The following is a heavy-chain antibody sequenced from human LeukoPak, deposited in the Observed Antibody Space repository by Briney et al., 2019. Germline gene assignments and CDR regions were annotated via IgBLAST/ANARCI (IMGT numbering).Heavy chain of an antibody. Sequence: PGGSLRLSCAASGFTFSSYAMSWVRQAPGKGLEWVSAISGSGGSTYYADSVKGRFTISRDNSKNTLYLQMNSLRAEDTAVYYWAKDPYVFWSGYSPFGAHWAQETLATVSS. CDR2: ISGSGGST. CDR3: AKDPYVFWSGYSPFGAH. D-gene: IGHD3-3*01. J-gene: IGHJ4*02. V-gene: IGHV3-23*01. CDR1: GFTFSSYA.